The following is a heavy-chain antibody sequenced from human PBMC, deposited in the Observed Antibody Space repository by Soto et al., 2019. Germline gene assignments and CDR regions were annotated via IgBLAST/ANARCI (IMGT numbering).Heavy chain of an antibody. D-gene: IGHD2-15*01. CDR2: INAGNGVT. CDR3: ARDGCDGGSCYPDY. J-gene: IGHJ4*02. CDR1: GYTFTSYA. Sequence: VQLVQSGAEVEKPGASVKVSCEASGYTFTSYAMHWVRQAPGQRLEWMGWINAGNGVTKYSEKFQGRVTFTRLASERTAFLEVNSLRSEDTAVYFCARDGCDGGSCYPDYWGQGTLVTVS. V-gene: IGHV1-3*01.